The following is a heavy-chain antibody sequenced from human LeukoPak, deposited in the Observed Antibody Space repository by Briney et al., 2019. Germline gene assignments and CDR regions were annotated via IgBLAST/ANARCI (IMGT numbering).Heavy chain of an antibody. D-gene: IGHD3-3*01. CDR3: AKDSVLRFLEWSTYNWFDP. Sequence: PGGSLRLSCAASGFTVSSNYMSWVRQAPGKGLEWVSAISGSGGSTYYADSVKGRFTISRDNSKNTLYLQMNSLRAEDTAVYYCAKDSVLRFLEWSTYNWFDPWGQGTLVTVSS. V-gene: IGHV3-23*01. CDR2: ISGSGGST. J-gene: IGHJ5*02. CDR1: GFTVSSNY.